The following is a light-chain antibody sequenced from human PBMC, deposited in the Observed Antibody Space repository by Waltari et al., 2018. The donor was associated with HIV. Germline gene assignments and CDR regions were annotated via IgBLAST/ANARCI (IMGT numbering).Light chain of an antibody. Sequence: QPALPHPAPVSGSPGQSFLSPCPGPSRTVGGFTYVSWYQQHPGKAPKLIIFDVGNRPSGVSNRFSGSKSGNTASLTISGLQTEDEADYYCNSYTSTTTRWLFGGGTRLTVL. V-gene: IGLV2-14*03. CDR3: NSYTSTTTRWL. CDR2: DVG. CDR1: SRTVGGFTY. J-gene: IGLJ3*02.